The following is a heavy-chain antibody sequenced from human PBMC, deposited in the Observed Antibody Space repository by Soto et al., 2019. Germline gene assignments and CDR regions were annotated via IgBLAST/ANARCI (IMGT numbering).Heavy chain of an antibody. CDR2: IDAGNRNT. Sequence: QRLEWMGWIDAGNRNTNYAQKLQGRVTMTTDTSTSTAYMELRSLRSDDTAVYYCARVYYYGSGSPSPYSDYWGQGTLVTVSS. V-gene: IGHV1-18*01. CDR3: ARVYYYGSGSPSPYSDY. D-gene: IGHD3-10*01. J-gene: IGHJ4*02.